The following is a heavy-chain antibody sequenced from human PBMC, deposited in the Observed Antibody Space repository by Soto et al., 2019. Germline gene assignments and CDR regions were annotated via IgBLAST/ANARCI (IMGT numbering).Heavy chain of an antibody. CDR1: GGSFSGYY. J-gene: IGHJ6*02. Sequence: QVQLQQWGAGLLKPSETLSLTCAVYGGSFSGYYWSWIRQPPGKGLEWIGEINHSGSTNYNPSLKSRVTISVDTSKNQFSLKLSSVTAADTAVYYCARVLGYCSSTRCLPRYYYYYGMDVWGQGTTVTVSS. V-gene: IGHV4-34*01. CDR3: ARVLGYCSSTRCLPRYYYYYGMDV. CDR2: INHSGST. D-gene: IGHD2-2*01.